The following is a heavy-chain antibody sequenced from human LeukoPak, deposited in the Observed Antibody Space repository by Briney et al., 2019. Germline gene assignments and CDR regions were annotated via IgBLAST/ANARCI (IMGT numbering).Heavy chain of an antibody. CDR2: INPNSGGT. CDR1: GYTFTGYY. V-gene: IGHV1-2*02. J-gene: IGHJ4*02. D-gene: IGHD5-12*01. Sequence: ASVKVSCKASGYTFTGYYMHWVRQAPGQGLEWMGWINPNSGGTNYAQKFQRRVTMTRDTSISTAYMELSRLRSDDTAVYYCAREGYSGYDSFDYWGQGTLVTVSS. CDR3: AREGYSGYDSFDY.